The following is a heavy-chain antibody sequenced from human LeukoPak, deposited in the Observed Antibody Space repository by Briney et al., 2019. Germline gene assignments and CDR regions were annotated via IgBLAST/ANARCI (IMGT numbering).Heavy chain of an antibody. D-gene: IGHD3-22*01. V-gene: IGHV4-59*01. CDR3: ARGYFDSRGYSNAFDY. CDR2: IYHTGST. Sequence: SETLSLTCTVSGASISSSYWSWIRQSPGKGLEWIGYIYHTGSTKYNPSLESRVIISVDTSKNQFSLKLTSVTAADTAVYYCARGYFDSRGYSNAFDYWGQGALVTVSS. CDR1: GASISSSY. J-gene: IGHJ4*02.